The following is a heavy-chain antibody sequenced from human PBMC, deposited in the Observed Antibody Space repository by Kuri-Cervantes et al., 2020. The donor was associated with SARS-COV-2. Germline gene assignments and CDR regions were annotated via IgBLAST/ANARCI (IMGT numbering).Heavy chain of an antibody. Sequence: GESLKISCAASGFTFSSYAMSWVRQAPGKGLEWVSAISGSGCSTYYADSVKGRFTISRDNSKNTLYLQMNSLRAEDTAVYYCAKRGGYSYGSPPDYYYYYYMDVWGKGTTVTVSS. CDR1: GFTFSSYA. D-gene: IGHD5-18*01. J-gene: IGHJ6*03. CDR2: ISGSGCST. CDR3: AKRGGYSYGSPPDYYYYYYMDV. V-gene: IGHV3-23*01.